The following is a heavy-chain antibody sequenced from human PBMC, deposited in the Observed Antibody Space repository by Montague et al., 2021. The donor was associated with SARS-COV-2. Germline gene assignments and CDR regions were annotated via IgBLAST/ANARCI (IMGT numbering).Heavy chain of an antibody. J-gene: IGHJ4*02. D-gene: IGHD6-19*01. CDR3: ATVHWYSSGWYHIFDY. V-gene: IGHV1-24*01. CDR1: GYTLTELS. Sequence: SVKVSCKVSGYTLTELSMHWVRQAPGKGLEWMGGFDPEDGETIYAQKFQGRVTMTEDTSTDTAYMELSSLRSEDAAVYYCATVHWYSSGWYHIFDYWGQGTLVTVSS. CDR2: FDPEDGET.